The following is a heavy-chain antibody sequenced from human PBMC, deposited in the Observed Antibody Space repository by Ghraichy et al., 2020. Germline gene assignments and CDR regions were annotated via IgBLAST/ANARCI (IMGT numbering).Heavy chain of an antibody. D-gene: IGHD2/OR15-2a*01. Sequence: GGSLRLSCAASGFTFSSYSMNWVRQAPGKGLEWVSYISSSSSTIYYADSVKGRFTISRDNAKNSLYLQMNNLRDEDTAMYYCARDNLVRGRQTYGGYYGMDVWGQGTTVTVSS. V-gene: IGHV3-48*02. J-gene: IGHJ6*02. CDR1: GFTFSSYS. CDR2: ISSSSSTI. CDR3: ARDNLVRGRQTYGGYYGMDV.